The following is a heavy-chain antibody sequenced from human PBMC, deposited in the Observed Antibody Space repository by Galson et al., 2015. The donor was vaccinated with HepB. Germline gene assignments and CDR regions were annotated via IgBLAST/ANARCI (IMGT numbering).Heavy chain of an antibody. Sequence: QSGAEVKKPGESLKISCKGSGYSFTSYWIGWVRQMPGKGLEWMGTIYPGDSDTRYSPSFQGQVTISADKSISTAYLQWSSLKASDTAMYYCARQGDYDSSGYYRKQLDYWGQGTLVTVSS. CDR1: GYSFTSYW. V-gene: IGHV5-51*01. J-gene: IGHJ4*02. CDR3: ARQGDYDSSGYYRKQLDY. D-gene: IGHD3-22*01. CDR2: IYPGDSDT.